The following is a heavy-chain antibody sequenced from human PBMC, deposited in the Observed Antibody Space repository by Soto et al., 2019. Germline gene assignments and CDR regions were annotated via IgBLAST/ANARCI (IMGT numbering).Heavy chain of an antibody. CDR1: GGSISSYY. CDR2: IYYSGST. Sequence: SETLSLTCTVSGGSISSYYWSWIRQPPGKGLEWIGYIYYSGSTNYNPSLKSRVAISVDTSKNQFSLKLSSVTAADTAVHYCARGGLVYDILTGYLHDYWGQGTLVTVSS. D-gene: IGHD3-9*01. CDR3: ARGGLVYDILTGYLHDY. J-gene: IGHJ4*02. V-gene: IGHV4-59*01.